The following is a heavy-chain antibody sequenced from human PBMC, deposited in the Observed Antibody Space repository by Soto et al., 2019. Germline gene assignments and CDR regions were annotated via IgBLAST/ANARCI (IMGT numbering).Heavy chain of an antibody. J-gene: IGHJ4*02. CDR3: ARGSWSGSYPHFDY. V-gene: IGHV4-31*03. CDR2: IYYSGST. Sequence: PSETLSLTCTVSGYSISSGGYYWSWIRQHPGKGLEWIGYIYYSGSTYYNPSLKSRVTISVDTSKNQFSLKLSSVTAADTAVYYCARGSWSGSYPHFDYWGQGTLVTVSS. D-gene: IGHD1-26*01. CDR1: GYSISSGGYY.